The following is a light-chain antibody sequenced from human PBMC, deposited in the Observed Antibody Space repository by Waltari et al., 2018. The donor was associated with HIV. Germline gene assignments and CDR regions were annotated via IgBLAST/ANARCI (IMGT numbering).Light chain of an antibody. CDR1: RSNLGSSP. CDR2: DND. CDR3: AAWDDSLNGWV. J-gene: IGLJ3*02. V-gene: IGLV1-44*01. Sequence: HSVLTHPPSAPGAPGQRVTFSCFGSRSNLGSSPISWYHQLPGTAPSPLLHDNDQRPSGVPDRFAGSKSGTSGSLAITGLQSEDESDYYCAAWDDSLNGWVFGGGTKLTVL.